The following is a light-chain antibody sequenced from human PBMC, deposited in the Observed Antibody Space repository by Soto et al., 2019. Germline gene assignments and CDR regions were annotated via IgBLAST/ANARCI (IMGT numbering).Light chain of an antibody. Sequence: IVLTQSPGTLSFSPGERATLSCRASQSVSSSYLAWYQQKPGQAPRLLIYGASSRATGIPDRFSGSGSGTDFTLTISRLEPEDFAVYYCKQYNNRRPLTFGGGNQVEIX. V-gene: IGKV3-20*01. CDR2: GAS. CDR1: QSVSSSY. CDR3: KQYNNRRPLT. J-gene: IGKJ4*01.